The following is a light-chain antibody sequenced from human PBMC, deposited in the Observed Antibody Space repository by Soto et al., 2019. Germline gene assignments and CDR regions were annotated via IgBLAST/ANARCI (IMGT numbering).Light chain of an antibody. CDR3: LQDRSYPYT. V-gene: IGKV1-6*01. CDR1: QGIGSD. J-gene: IGKJ2*01. Sequence: AIQMTQSPSSLSASAGDRVTIACRASQGIGSDLGWYQQKAGQAPKLLIYDASSLQSGFPSRFSGSGSGTDFTLTSSSRQPEDFAPYYCLQDRSYPYTFGQGTTLEIK. CDR2: DAS.